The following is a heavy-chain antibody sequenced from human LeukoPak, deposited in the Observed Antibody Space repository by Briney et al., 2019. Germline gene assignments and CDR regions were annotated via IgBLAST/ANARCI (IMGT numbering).Heavy chain of an antibody. CDR2: IYYIGST. J-gene: IGHJ3*02. Sequence: SETLSLTCTVSGDSISSYCWEWTRQPPGKGLEWIGYIYYIGSTNYNPSLKSRVTISVDTSKNQFSLKVSSVTAADTAVYYCARRPEEAYYFDSSGSTSHDAFDIWGQGTMVTVSS. CDR3: ARRPEEAYYFDSSGSTSHDAFDI. V-gene: IGHV4-59*01. D-gene: IGHD3-22*01. CDR1: GDSISSYC.